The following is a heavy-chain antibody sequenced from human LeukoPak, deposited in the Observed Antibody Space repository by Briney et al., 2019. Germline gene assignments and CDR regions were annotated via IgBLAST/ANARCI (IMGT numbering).Heavy chain of an antibody. Sequence: GGSLRLSCEASGFTFTSYAMSWVRQAPGKGLEWVGGISISGGSTAYADSVKGRVTISRDTPRNTPYMELNSLRAEDTAVYYCAIMRPCCDGGGYCDQWGQGTLVTVSS. CDR3: AIMRPCCDGGGYCDQ. V-gene: IGHV3-23*01. J-gene: IGHJ4*02. CDR1: GFTFTSYA. D-gene: IGHD3-22*01. CDR2: ISISGGST.